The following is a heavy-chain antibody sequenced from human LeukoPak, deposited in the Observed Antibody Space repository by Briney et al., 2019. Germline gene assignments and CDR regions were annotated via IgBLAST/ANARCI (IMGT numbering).Heavy chain of an antibody. J-gene: IGHJ3*02. CDR3: ARDRRRDGYKLDAFDI. D-gene: IGHD5-24*01. CDR1: GLTFSIYS. V-gene: IGHV3-30-3*01. CDR2: VSYDGTNK. Sequence: GMSLRLSCAASGLTFSIYSMHWVRQAPGKGLEWVAVVSYDGTNKYYADSVKGRFTISRDNSENTLYLQMNSLRVEDTAVYYCARDRRRDGYKLDAFDIWGQGTMVTVSS.